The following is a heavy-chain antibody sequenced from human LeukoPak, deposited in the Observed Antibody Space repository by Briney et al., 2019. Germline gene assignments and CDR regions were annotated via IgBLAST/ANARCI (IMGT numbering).Heavy chain of an antibody. J-gene: IGHJ2*01. CDR2: IYYSGST. D-gene: IGHD2-2*01. Sequence: SETLSLTCAVYGVSFSGYYWSWIRQPPGKGLEWIGSIYYSGSTYYNPSLKSRVTISVDTSKNQFSLKLSSVTAADTAVYYCARVATSDWYFDLWGRGTLVTVSS. V-gene: IGHV4-34*01. CDR1: GVSFSGYY. CDR3: ARVATSDWYFDL.